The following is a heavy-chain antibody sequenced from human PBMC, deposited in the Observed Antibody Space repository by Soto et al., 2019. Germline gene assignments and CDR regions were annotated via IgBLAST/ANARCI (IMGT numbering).Heavy chain of an antibody. J-gene: IGHJ4*02. CDR2: ISYDGSNK. V-gene: IGHV3-30*18. CDR1: GFTFSSYG. D-gene: IGHD6-13*01. CDR3: AKDFVDSSSWYYFDY. Sequence: GSLRLSCAASGFTFSSYGMHWVRQAPGKGLEWVAVISYDGSNKYYADSVKGRFTISRDNSKNTLYLQMNSLRAEDTAVYYCAKDFVDSSSWYYFDYWGQGTLVTVSS.